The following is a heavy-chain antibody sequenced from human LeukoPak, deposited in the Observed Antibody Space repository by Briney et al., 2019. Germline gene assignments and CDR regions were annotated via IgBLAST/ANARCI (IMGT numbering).Heavy chain of an antibody. V-gene: IGHV4-61*02. D-gene: IGHD3-9*01. Sequence: PSQTLSLTCTVSGGSISSGSYYWSWIRQPAGKGLEGIGSIYTSGSTNYNPSLKSRVTISVDTSKNQSSLKLSSVTAADTAVYYCARELLRYFDWLSEGQDYWGQGTLVTVSS. J-gene: IGHJ4*02. CDR3: ARELLRYFDWLSEGQDY. CDR1: GGSISSGSYY. CDR2: IYTSGST.